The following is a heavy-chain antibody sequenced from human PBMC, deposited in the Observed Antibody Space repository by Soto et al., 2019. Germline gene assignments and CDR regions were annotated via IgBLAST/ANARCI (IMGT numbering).Heavy chain of an antibody. J-gene: IGHJ6*02. D-gene: IGHD3-3*01. Sequence: PSETLSLTCTVSGGFISSYYWSWIRQPPGKGLEWIGYIYYSGSTNYNPSLKSRVTISVDTSKNQFSLKLSSVTAADTAVYYCARMNYDFWSGYYSYYYYYGMDVWGQGTTVTVSS. V-gene: IGHV4-59*01. CDR2: IYYSGST. CDR1: GGFISSYY. CDR3: ARMNYDFWSGYYSYYYYYGMDV.